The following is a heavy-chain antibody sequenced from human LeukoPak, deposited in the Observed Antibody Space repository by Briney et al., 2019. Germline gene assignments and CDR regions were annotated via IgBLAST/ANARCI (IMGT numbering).Heavy chain of an antibody. V-gene: IGHV3-21*01. Sequence: GGSLRLSCAASGFTFSSYSMNWVRQAPGKGLEWVSSISSSSSYIYYADSVKGRFTISRDNAKNSLYLQMNSLRAEDTAVYYCARNLAYSSSWYSTGYWGQGTLVTVSS. CDR2: ISSSSSYI. D-gene: IGHD6-13*01. CDR3: ARNLAYSSSWYSTGY. CDR1: GFTFSSYS. J-gene: IGHJ4*02.